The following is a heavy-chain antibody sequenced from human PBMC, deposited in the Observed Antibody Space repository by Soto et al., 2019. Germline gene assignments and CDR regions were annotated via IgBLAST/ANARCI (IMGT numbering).Heavy chain of an antibody. CDR2: IYYSGST. V-gene: IGHV4-39*01. CDR1: GDSISSSSYY. Sequence: PSETLSLTCTVSGDSISSSSYYWGWIRQPPGKGLEWIGSIYYSGSTYYNPSLKSRVTISVDTSKNQSSLKLSSVTAADTAVYYCARTHSMQSLVSYWGQGTLVTVSS. CDR3: ARTHSMQSLVSY. D-gene: IGHD6-19*01. J-gene: IGHJ4*02.